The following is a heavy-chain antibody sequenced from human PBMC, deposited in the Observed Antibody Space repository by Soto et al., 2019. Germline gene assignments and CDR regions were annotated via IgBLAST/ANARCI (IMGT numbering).Heavy chain of an antibody. CDR1: GFTFSDYY. J-gene: IGHJ6*03. CDR3: ARDRSVVVVAATPDDYYYDMDV. CDR2: ISSSGSTI. Sequence: QVQLVESGGGLVKPGGSLRLSCAASGFTFSDYYMSWIRQAPGKGLEWVSYISSSGSTIYYADSVKGRFTISRDNAKNSLYLQMNSLRAEDTAVYYCARDRSVVVVAATPDDYYYDMDVWGKGTTVTVSS. D-gene: IGHD2-15*01. V-gene: IGHV3-11*01.